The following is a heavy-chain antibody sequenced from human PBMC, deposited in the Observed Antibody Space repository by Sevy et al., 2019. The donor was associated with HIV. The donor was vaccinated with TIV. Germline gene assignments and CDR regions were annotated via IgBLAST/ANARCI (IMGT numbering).Heavy chain of an antibody. J-gene: IGHJ6*02. V-gene: IGHV1-18*01. CDR1: GYTFTSYG. CDR2: ISAYNGNT. D-gene: IGHD5-18*01. CDR3: ARDTRYSYGGYYYYYGMDV. Sequence: ASVKVSCKASGYTFTSYGISWVRQAPGQGLEWMGWISAYNGNTNYAQKLQGRVTMTTDTSTSTAYMELRSLRSDDTAVYYCARDTRYSYGGYYYYYGMDVWGQGTTVTVSS.